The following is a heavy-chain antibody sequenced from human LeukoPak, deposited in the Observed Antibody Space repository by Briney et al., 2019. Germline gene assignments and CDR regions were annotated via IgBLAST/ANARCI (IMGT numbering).Heavy chain of an antibody. CDR2: IIGSGGST. D-gene: IGHD2-8*01. CDR1: GFTFSSYA. V-gene: IGHV3-23*01. J-gene: IGHJ3*02. CDR3: AKDLRDIVLMVYAPDAFDI. Sequence: GGSLRLSCAASGFTFSSYAMSWVRQAPGRGLEWVSAIIGSGGSTYYADSVKGRFTISRDNSKNTLYLQMNSLRAEATAVYYCAKDLRDIVLMVYAPDAFDIWGQGTMVTVSS.